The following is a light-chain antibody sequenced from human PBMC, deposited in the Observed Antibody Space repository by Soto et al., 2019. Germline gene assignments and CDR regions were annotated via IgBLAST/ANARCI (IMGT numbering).Light chain of an antibody. Sequence: QSALTQPRSVSGSPGQSVTISCTGTSSDVGGYNYVSWYQQHPGKAPKLMIYDVSKRPSGVPDRFSGFKSGNTASLTISGLQAEDEADYSCGSQAGTYIYVFGTGTKLTVL. CDR3: GSQAGTYIYV. J-gene: IGLJ1*01. CDR2: DVS. CDR1: SSDVGGYNY. V-gene: IGLV2-11*01.